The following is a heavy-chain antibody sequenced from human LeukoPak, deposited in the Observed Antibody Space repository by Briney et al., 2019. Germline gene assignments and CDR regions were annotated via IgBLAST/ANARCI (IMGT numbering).Heavy chain of an antibody. Sequence: SQTLSLTCTVSGGSISSGDSYWRWVRQPPGKGVEWNVYIYYSWSTYYNPSLKIRLTISVDTSKNQFSLKLSSVTAADTAVYYCARDSSSWYSYGMDVWGKGTTVTVSS. J-gene: IGHJ6*04. V-gene: IGHV4-30-4*01. CDR1: GGSISSGDSY. D-gene: IGHD6-13*01. CDR2: IYYSWST. CDR3: ARDSSSWYSYGMDV.